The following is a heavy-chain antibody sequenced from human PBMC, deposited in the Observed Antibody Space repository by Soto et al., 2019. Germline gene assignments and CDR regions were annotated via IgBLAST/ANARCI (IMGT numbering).Heavy chain of an antibody. D-gene: IGHD3-3*01. J-gene: IGHJ4*02. Sequence: PSETLSLTCTVSGASISSDGNYGGWIRQRPGKGLEWIANIHHSGNTYYNPSLESRVAISLDTSKSQFSLQLSSVTAADTAVYYCARRLQYLEFDSWGQGTLVTVSS. V-gene: IGHV4-31*03. CDR2: IHHSGNT. CDR3: ARRLQYLEFDS. CDR1: GASISSDGNY.